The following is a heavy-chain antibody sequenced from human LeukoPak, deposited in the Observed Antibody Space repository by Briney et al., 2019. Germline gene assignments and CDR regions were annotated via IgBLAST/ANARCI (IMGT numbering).Heavy chain of an antibody. CDR2: ISSSRSDI. CDR1: GFTFSSYS. D-gene: IGHD3-22*01. Sequence: PGGSLRLSCAASGFTFSSYSKNWVRQAPGEGLEWVSSISSSRSDIYYADSVMCRFTISRDNAKNTLYPQLSSLRAEDTAVYYCARATYYYDSSGHYYFYYWGQGTLVTVSS. J-gene: IGHJ4*02. CDR3: ARATYYYDSSGHYYFYY. V-gene: IGHV3-21*01.